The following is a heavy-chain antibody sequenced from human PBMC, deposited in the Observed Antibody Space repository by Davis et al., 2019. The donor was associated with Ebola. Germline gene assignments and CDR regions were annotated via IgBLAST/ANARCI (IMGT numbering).Heavy chain of an antibody. J-gene: IGHJ3*02. CDR2: GTSADT. D-gene: IGHD3-10*01. CDR1: GFTFSSYW. V-gene: IGHV3-23*01. CDR3: ARDSAGFDI. Sequence: PGGSLRLSCVPSGFTFSSYWMHWVRQAPGKGLEWVSTYGTSADTYYADSVMGRFTISRENSKNTLYLQMSSLSAEDTAVYYCARDSAGFDIWGQGTLVTVSS.